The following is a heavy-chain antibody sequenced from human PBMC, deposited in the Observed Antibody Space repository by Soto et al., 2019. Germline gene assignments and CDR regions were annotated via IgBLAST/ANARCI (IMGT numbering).Heavy chain of an antibody. CDR3: TTHPGYSHGFGY. CDR2: IRGKANSYAT. Sequence: GGSLRLSCAASGFTFSGSAMHWVRQASGKGLEWVGRIRGKANSYATAYAASVKGRFTISRDDSKNMAYLQMNSLKTEDTAVYYCTTHPGYSHGFGYSGQVTLVTFSS. CDR1: GFTFSGSA. D-gene: IGHD6-13*01. V-gene: IGHV3-73*01. J-gene: IGHJ4*02.